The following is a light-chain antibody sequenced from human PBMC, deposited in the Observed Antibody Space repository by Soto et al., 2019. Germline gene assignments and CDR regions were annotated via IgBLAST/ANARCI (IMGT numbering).Light chain of an antibody. CDR2: DVS. J-gene: IGLJ1*01. CDR1: SSDVGGYNY. V-gene: IGLV2-14*01. CDR3: SSYTSSSTLYV. Sequence: QSALTQPASVSGSPGQSITISCTGTSSDVGGYNYVSWYQQHPGKAPKLMIYDVSNRPSGVSNRFSGSKSGNTASLTISGRQAEDEADYYGSSYTSSSTLYVIGTGTKLTVL.